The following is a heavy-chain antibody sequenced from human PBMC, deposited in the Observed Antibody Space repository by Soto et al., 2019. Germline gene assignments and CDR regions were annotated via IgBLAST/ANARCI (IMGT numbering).Heavy chain of an antibody. J-gene: IGHJ6*02. CDR2: IIPIFGTA. V-gene: IGHV1-69*01. Sequence: QVQLVQSGAEVKKPGSSAKVSCKASGGTFSSYAISWVRQAPGQGLEWMGGIIPIFGTANYAQKFQGRVTITADESTSTAYMELSSLRSEDTAVYYCARDLIAVAGAYYYYGMDVWGQGTTVTVSS. CDR3: ARDLIAVAGAYYYYGMDV. D-gene: IGHD6-19*01. CDR1: GGTFSSYA.